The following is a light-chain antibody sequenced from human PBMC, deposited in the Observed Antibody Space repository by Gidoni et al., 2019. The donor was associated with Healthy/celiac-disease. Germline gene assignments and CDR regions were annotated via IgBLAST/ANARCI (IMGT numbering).Light chain of an antibody. CDR3: QQYNNWPPLT. J-gene: IGKJ4*01. CDR1: QSVSSN. Sequence: IVMTQSPATLSVSPGERATLSCRASQSVSSNLACYQQKPGQAPRPLIYGASTRATGIPDRFSGSGSGTEFTLTISRLQSEDFAVYYCQQYNNWPPLTFGGXTKVEIK. CDR2: GAS. V-gene: IGKV3-15*01.